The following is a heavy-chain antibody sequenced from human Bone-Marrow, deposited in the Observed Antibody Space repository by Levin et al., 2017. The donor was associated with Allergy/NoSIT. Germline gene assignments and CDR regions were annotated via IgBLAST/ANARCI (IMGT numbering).Heavy chain of an antibody. Sequence: GGSLRLSCAASGFTFSNAWMNWVRQAPGKGLEWVGRIKSKTDGGTTDYAAPVKGRFTISRDDSKNTLYLQMNSLKTEDTAVYYCTTSPREVTIFGVVIKGYYDYYGMDVWGQGTTVTVSS. D-gene: IGHD3-3*01. V-gene: IGHV3-15*07. CDR2: IKSKTDGGTT. CDR1: GFTFSNAW. J-gene: IGHJ6*02. CDR3: TTSPREVTIFGVVIKGYYDYYGMDV.